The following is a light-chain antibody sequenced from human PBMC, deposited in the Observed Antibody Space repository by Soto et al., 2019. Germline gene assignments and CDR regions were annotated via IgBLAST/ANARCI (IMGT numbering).Light chain of an antibody. V-gene: IGKV3-20*01. CDR2: GAS. Sequence: EIVLTQSPGTLSLSPGERATLSCRASQSVSSNYLAWYQQKPGQAPRLLIYGASSRATDIPDRFGGSGSGTDFTLTISRLEPEDFAVYYCQQHGTTFGQGTKVEIK. CDR3: QQHGTT. J-gene: IGKJ1*01. CDR1: QSVSSNY.